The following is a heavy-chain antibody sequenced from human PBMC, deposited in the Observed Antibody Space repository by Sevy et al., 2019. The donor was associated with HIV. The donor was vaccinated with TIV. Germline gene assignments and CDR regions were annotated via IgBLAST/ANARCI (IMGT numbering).Heavy chain of an antibody. CDR1: GFTFSNYW. J-gene: IGHJ4*02. CDR3: ARALS. CDR2: INGDGNST. V-gene: IGHV3-74*01. Sequence: GGSLRLSCAASGFTFSNYWMHWVRQAPGKGLVWVSRINGDGNSTSYAHSVKGRFTISRDNAKNTLYLQMNSLRAEDTDVYYCARALSWGQGTLVTVSS.